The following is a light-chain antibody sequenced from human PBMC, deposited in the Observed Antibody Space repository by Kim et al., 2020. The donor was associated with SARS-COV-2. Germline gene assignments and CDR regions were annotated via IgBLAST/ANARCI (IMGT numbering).Light chain of an antibody. CDR3: QTWGTGIQWV. V-gene: IGLV4-69*01. J-gene: IGLJ3*02. Sequence: SVKLTCTLSSGNSSDVIAWHQQQPGKGPRYLMKLNSDGSHSKGDGIPDRFSGSSSGAERYLTISSLQSEDEADYYCQTWGTGIQWVFGGGTQLTVL. CDR2: LNSDGSH. CDR1: SGNSSDV.